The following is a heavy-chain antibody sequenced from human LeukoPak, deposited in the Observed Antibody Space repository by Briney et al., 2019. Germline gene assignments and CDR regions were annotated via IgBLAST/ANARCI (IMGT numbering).Heavy chain of an antibody. CDR2: IIPIFGTA. CDR3: ARAPTFGTVTCYFDY. D-gene: IGHD4-17*01. CDR1: GGTFSSYA. J-gene: IGHJ4*02. Sequence: GASVTVSCKASGGTFSSYAISWVRQAPGQGLEWMGGIIPIFGTANYAQKFQGRVTITADESTSTAYMELSSLRSEDTAVYYCARAPTFGTVTCYFDYWGQGTLVTVSS. V-gene: IGHV1-69*01.